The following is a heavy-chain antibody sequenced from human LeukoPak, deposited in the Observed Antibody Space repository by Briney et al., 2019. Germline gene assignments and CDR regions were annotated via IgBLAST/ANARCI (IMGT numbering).Heavy chain of an antibody. V-gene: IGHV3-21*01. CDR1: GLTFSSYS. J-gene: IGHJ4*02. D-gene: IGHD2-2*01. Sequence: PGGSLRLSCAASGLTFSSYSMNWVRQAPGKGLEWVSSISSSSSYIYYADSVKGRFTISRDNAKNSLYLQMNSLRAEDTAVYYCARVPYQPRRGYFDYWGQGTLVTVSS. CDR3: ARVPYQPRRGYFDY. CDR2: ISSSSSYI.